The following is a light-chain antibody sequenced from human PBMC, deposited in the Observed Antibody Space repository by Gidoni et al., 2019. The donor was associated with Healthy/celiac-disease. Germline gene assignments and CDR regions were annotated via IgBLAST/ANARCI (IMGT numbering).Light chain of an antibody. CDR1: QSVSSY. CDR2: DAS. CDR3: PPRSN. J-gene: IGKJ3*01. V-gene: IGKV3-11*01. Sequence: EIVLTQSPATLSLSPGERATLACRASQSVSSYLAWYQQKPGQAPRLLIYDASNRATGIPARFRGSGSGTDFTLTISRLAPEDFAVYYCPPRSNFGPGTKVDIK.